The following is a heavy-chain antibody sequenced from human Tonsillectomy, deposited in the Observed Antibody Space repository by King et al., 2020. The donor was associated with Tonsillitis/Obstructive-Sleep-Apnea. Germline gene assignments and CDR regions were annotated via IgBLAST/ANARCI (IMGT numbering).Heavy chain of an antibody. CDR2: ISSTAVSI. Sequence: QLVQSGGGLVQPGGSLRLSCAASGFTFSDYEMNWVRQAPGKGLEWVSYISSTAVSIYYADSVKGRFTISRDNAKNSLFLQMNSLRADDTAVYYCAREYPYDIWSGYYPYYFDYWGQGTLVTVSS. J-gene: IGHJ4*02. V-gene: IGHV3-48*03. D-gene: IGHD3-3*01. CDR1: GFTFSDYE. CDR3: AREYPYDIWSGYYPYYFDY.